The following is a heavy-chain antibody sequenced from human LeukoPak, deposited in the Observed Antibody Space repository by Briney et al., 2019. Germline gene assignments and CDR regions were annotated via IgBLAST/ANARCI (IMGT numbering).Heavy chain of an antibody. V-gene: IGHV3-21*01. CDR1: GFTFSSYS. CDR3: ARDGYYYNGMDV. Sequence: GGSLRLSCAASGFTFSSYSMNWVRQAPGKGLEWVSSISSSSSDIYYTDSVKGRFTISRDNAKNSLYLQMNSLRAEDTAVYYCARDGYYYNGMDVWGQGTTVTVSS. CDR2: ISSSSSDI. J-gene: IGHJ6*02.